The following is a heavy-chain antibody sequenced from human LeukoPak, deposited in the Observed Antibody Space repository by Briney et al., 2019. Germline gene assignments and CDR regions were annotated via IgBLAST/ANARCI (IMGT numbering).Heavy chain of an antibody. CDR2: IRYDGSNK. Sequence: PGGSLRLSCAASGFTFSSYGMHWVRQAPGKGLEWVAFIRYDGSNKYYADSVKGRFTISRDNSKNTLYLQMNSLRAEDTAVYYCAKDRGYSGYDWEGVFDYRGQGTLVTVSS. V-gene: IGHV3-30*02. D-gene: IGHD5-12*01. J-gene: IGHJ4*02. CDR1: GFTFSSYG. CDR3: AKDRGYSGYDWEGVFDY.